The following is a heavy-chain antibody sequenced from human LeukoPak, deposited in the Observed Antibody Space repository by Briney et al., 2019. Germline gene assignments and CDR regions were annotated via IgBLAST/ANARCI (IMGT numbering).Heavy chain of an antibody. J-gene: IGHJ6*03. CDR1: GFTFSSYS. V-gene: IGHV3-48*01. CDR3: ARETTVTIQYYYYYYYMDV. D-gene: IGHD4-17*01. Sequence: PGGSLRLSCAASGFTFSSYSMNWVRQAPGKGLEWVSYISSISSTIYYADSVKGRFTISRDNAKNSLYLQMNSLRAEDTAVYYCARETTVTIQYYYYYYYMDVWGKGTTVTVSS. CDR2: ISSISSTI.